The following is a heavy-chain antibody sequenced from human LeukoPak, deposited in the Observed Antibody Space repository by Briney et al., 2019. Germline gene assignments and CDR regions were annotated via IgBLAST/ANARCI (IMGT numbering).Heavy chain of an antibody. CDR1: GGTFSSYA. CDR2: IIPIFGTA. V-gene: IGHV1-69*05. J-gene: IGHJ4*02. CDR3: ARDLIAAAGTLVARSTDY. D-gene: IGHD6-13*01. Sequence: SVKVSCKASGGTFSSYAISWVRQAPGQGLEWMGGIIPIFGTANYAQKFQGRVTMTRDTSISTAYMELSRLRSDDTAVYYCARDLIAAAGTLVARSTDYWGQGTLVTVSS.